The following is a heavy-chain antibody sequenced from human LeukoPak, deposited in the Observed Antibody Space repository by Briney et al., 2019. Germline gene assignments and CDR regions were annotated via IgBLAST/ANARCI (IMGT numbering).Heavy chain of an antibody. Sequence: GESLKISCKASGYRFTSYWIGWVRQMPGKGLEWMGIIYPGDSDTRYSPSFEGQVTISADKSINTAYLQWTSLKASDTAMYYCAKRGESCSSTSCLDYWGQGALVTVSS. D-gene: IGHD2-2*01. V-gene: IGHV5-51*01. CDR1: GYRFTSYW. CDR3: AKRGESCSSTSCLDY. CDR2: IYPGDSDT. J-gene: IGHJ4*02.